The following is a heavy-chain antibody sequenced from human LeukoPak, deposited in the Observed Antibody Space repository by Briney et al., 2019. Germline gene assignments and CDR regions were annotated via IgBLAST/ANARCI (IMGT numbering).Heavy chain of an antibody. Sequence: QAGRSLRLSCAASGFTFDDYAMHWVRHAPGKGLEWVSGISWNSGSIGYADSVKGRFTISRDNAKNSLYLQMNSLRAEDTALYYCAKFSGYYYGTDVWGQGTTVTVSS. CDR2: ISWNSGSI. CDR1: GFTFDDYA. J-gene: IGHJ6*02. V-gene: IGHV3-9*01. CDR3: AKFSGYYYGTDV.